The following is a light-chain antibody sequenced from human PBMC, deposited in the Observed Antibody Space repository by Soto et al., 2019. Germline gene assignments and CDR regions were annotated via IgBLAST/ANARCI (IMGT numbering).Light chain of an antibody. Sequence: QSALTQPPSASGSPGQSVTISCTGTSSDVGYSNYVSWYQQHPPKAPKLIIYEVDKRSSGVPDRFSGSKSGNTASLTVSGLQAEDEADYYCSSYADNDNVMFGVGTKLTVL. CDR1: SSDVGYSNY. CDR2: EVD. V-gene: IGLV2-8*01. CDR3: SSYADNDNVM. J-gene: IGLJ3*02.